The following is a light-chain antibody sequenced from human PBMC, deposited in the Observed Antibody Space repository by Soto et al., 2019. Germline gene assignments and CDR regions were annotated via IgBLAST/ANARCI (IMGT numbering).Light chain of an antibody. V-gene: IGKV2-30*01. CDR3: MQGTHWPWT. Sequence: DVVMTQSPLSLPVTLGQPASISCMSTQSLVYTDGDTYLSWFQQRPGQSPRRLIYKDSNRDSGVPDRFSGSGSGTDFTLKISRVEAEDVGVYYCMQGTHWPWTFGQGTKVEIK. CDR1: QSLVYTDGDTY. CDR2: KDS. J-gene: IGKJ1*01.